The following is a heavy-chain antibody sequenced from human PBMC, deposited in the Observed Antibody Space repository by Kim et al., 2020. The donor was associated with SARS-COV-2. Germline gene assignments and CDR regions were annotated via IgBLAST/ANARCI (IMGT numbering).Heavy chain of an antibody. CDR2: ISSSGSNI. CDR1: GFTFSSYE. Sequence: GGSLRLSCAASGFTFSSYEMNWVRQAPGKGLEWVSYISSSGSNIYYADSVKGRFTISRDNAKNSLYLQMNSLRAEDTAVYYCARAKFDWLLYSYGMDVWGQGTTVTV. D-gene: IGHD3-9*01. J-gene: IGHJ6*02. CDR3: ARAKFDWLLYSYGMDV. V-gene: IGHV3-48*03.